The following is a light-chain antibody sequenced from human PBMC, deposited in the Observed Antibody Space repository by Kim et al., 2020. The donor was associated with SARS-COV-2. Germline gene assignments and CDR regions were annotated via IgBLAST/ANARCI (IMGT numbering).Light chain of an antibody. CDR1: QSLLYRSNNKNY. J-gene: IGKJ2*01. Sequence: RATINCKSSQSLLYRSNNKNYLAWYQQKPGQPPKLLIYWASTRESGVLDRFSGSGSGTDFTLTISSLQAEDVAVYYCQQYYSTPYTFGQGTKLEI. CDR3: QQYYSTPYT. V-gene: IGKV4-1*01. CDR2: WAS.